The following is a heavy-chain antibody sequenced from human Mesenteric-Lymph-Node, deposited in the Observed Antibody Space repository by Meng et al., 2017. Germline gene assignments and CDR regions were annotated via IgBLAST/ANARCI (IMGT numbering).Heavy chain of an antibody. CDR1: GFTFSSYS. CDR3: AREWAVAGPSFDY. CDR2: ISSSSSYI. J-gene: IGHJ4*02. Sequence: GESLKISCAASGFTFSSYSMNWVRQAPGKGLEWVSSISSSSSYIYYADSVKGRFTISRDNAKNSLYLQMNSLRAEDTAVYYCAREWAVAGPSFDYWGQGTLVTVSS. V-gene: IGHV3-21*01. D-gene: IGHD6-19*01.